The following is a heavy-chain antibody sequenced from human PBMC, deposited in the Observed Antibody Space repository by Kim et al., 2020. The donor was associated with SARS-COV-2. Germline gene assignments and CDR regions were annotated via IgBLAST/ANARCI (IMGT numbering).Heavy chain of an antibody. D-gene: IGHD6-13*01. V-gene: IGHV4-59*01. CDR3: ARVKSIAAADPYGMDV. J-gene: IGHJ6*02. Sequence: SETLSLTCTVSGGSISSYYWSWIRQPPGKGLEWIGYIYYSGSTNYNPSLKSRVTISVDTSKNQFSLKLSSVTAADTAVYYCARVKSIAAADPYGMDVWGQGTTVTVSS. CDR1: GGSISSYY. CDR2: IYYSGST.